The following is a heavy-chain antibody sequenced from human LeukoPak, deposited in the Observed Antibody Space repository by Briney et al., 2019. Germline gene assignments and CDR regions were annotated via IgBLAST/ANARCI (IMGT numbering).Heavy chain of an antibody. CDR2: ISAYNGNT. V-gene: IGHV1-18*01. J-gene: IGHJ5*02. CDR3: ARVPPSVFLGKRYYYDSSGISTGWFDP. Sequence: GASVKVSCKASGGTFSSYAISWVRQAPGQGLEWMGWISAYNGNTNYAQKLQGRVTMTTDTSTSTAYMELRSLRSDDTAVYYCARVPPSVFLGKRYYYDSSGISTGWFDPWGQGTLVTVSS. CDR1: GGTFSSYA. D-gene: IGHD3-22*01.